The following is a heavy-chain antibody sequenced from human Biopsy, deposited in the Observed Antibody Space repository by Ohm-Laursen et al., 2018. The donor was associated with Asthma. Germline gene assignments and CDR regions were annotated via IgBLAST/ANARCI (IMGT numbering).Heavy chain of an antibody. CDR2: IKEDGSEK. V-gene: IGHV3-7*05. CDR3: AREGNDWSGYVTGDH. D-gene: IGHD3-3*01. CDR1: GFTFSTSW. Sequence: SLRLSCSASGFTFSTSWMTWVRQAPGKGLEWVANIKEDGSEKNYVDSVKGRFTISRDNAKDLLYLQMNSLRAEDTAVYFCAREGNDWSGYVTGDHWGQGSLVTVSS. J-gene: IGHJ5*02.